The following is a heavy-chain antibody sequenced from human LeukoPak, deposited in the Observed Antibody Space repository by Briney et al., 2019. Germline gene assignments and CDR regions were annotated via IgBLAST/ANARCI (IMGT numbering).Heavy chain of an antibody. J-gene: IGHJ4*02. V-gene: IGHV1-69*05. Sequence: ASVKVSCKASGGTFSSYAISWVRQAPGQGLEWMGGIIPIFGTANYAQKFQGRVTITTDESTSTAYMELSSLRSEDTAVYYCARGSIGYYGSGSDNPLDYWGQGTLVTVSS. D-gene: IGHD3-10*01. CDR3: ARGSIGYYGSGSDNPLDY. CDR1: GGTFSSYA. CDR2: IIPIFGTA.